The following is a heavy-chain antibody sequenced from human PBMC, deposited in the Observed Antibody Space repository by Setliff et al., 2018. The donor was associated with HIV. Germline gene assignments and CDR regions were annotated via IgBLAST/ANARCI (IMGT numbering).Heavy chain of an antibody. Sequence: SETLSLTCTVSGGSISSYYWSWIRQPPGKGLEWIGYIYYSGSTNYNASLTSRVTFSVDTAKNQCSLKLFSVTAADTAVYYCARFCAGGTCPDVWGKGTTVTVSS. V-gene: IGHV4-59*08. CDR1: GGSISSYY. CDR2: IYYSGST. J-gene: IGHJ6*04. CDR3: ARFCAGGTCPDV. D-gene: IGHD2-8*02.